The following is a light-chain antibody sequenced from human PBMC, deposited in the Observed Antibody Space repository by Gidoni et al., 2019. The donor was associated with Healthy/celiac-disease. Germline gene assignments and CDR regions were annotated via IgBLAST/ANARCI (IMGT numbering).Light chain of an antibody. CDR2: DAS. J-gene: IGKJ1*01. V-gene: IGKV1-5*01. CDR1: QSINSW. CDR3: QQYNSYQGT. Sequence: DIQMTQSPSTLSASVGDRVTITCRASQSINSWLAWYQQKPGKAPKLLMYDASILESGVPSRFSGSGSGTEFTLTISSLQPDDFATYYCQQYNSYQGTFGQGTKVEIK.